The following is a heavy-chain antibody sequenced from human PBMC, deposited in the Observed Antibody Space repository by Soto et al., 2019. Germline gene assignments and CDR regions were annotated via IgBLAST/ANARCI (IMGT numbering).Heavy chain of an antibody. CDR1: GGSISSYY. V-gene: IGHV4-59*01. CDR3: ARAPVGTTVTTSAHSYYYYYYMDV. J-gene: IGHJ6*03. Sequence: SETLSLTCTVSGGSISSYYWSWIRQPPGKGLEWIGYIYYSGSTNYNPSLKSRVTVSVDTSKNQFSLKLSSVTAADTAVYYCARAPVGTTVTTSAHSYYYYYYMDVWGKGTTVTVSS. D-gene: IGHD4-17*01. CDR2: IYYSGST.